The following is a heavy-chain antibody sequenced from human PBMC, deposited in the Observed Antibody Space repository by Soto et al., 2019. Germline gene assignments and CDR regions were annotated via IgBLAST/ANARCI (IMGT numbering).Heavy chain of an antibody. CDR2: INHSGST. Sequence: QVQLQQWGAGLLKPSETLSLTFAVYGGSFSGYYWSWIRQPPGQGLEWIREINHSGSTNYNPSIKSRVTISVDTPKNHFSMRLSSVTAAKTAVYYCERVGLRGYVGRWYFDYWGQGTLVTVS. D-gene: IGHD5-18*01. CDR1: GGSFSGYY. J-gene: IGHJ4*02. CDR3: ERVGLRGYVGRWYFDY. V-gene: IGHV4-34*01.